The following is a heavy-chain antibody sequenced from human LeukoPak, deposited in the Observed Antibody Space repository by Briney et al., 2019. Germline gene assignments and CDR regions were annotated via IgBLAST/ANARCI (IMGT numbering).Heavy chain of an antibody. J-gene: IGHJ4*02. CDR1: GFTFSSYA. D-gene: IGHD5-12*01. CDR3: SRTEHIVAIRGYYFEY. Sequence: GGSLRLSCAASGFTFSSYAMSWVRQAPGKGLEWVSAISGSGGSTYYADSVKGRFTISRDNSKNTLYLQMNSLRAEGTAVYYCSRTEHIVAIRGYYFEYRGQGTLVTVSS. CDR2: ISGSGGST. V-gene: IGHV3-23*01.